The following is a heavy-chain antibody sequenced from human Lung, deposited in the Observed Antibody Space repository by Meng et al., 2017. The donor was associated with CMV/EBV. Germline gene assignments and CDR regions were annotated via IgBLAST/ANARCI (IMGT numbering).Heavy chain of an antibody. CDR3: ASFPPPGKQWLVTDY. CDR2: IYHSGST. D-gene: IGHD6-19*01. CDR1: CASISSSNV. Sequence: QVQLEQSAHALVKPSRPLSPTRSLSCASISSSNVWSWVRQPPGKGLEWIGEIYHSGSTNYNPSLKSRVTISVDKSKNQFSLKLSSVTAADTAVYYCASFPPPGKQWLVTDYWGQGTLVTVSS. J-gene: IGHJ4*02. V-gene: IGHV4-4*02.